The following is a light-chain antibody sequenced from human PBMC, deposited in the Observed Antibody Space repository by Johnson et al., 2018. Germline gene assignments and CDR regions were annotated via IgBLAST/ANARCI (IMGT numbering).Light chain of an antibody. V-gene: IGLV1-51*02. J-gene: IGLJ1*01. CDR1: SSNIGNNY. CDR3: GTWASSLSAGNV. Sequence: QSVLTQPPSVSAAPGQKVTISCSGSSSNIGNNYVSWYQQLPGTAPKLLIYENNKRPSGIPDRFSGSKSGTSATLGLPGLQTGAEADYYCGTWASSLSAGNVFGTGTKVTVL. CDR2: ENN.